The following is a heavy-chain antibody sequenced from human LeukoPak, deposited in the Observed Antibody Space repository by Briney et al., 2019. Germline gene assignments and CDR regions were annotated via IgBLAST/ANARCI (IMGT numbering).Heavy chain of an antibody. J-gene: IGHJ4*02. V-gene: IGHV3-33*01. CDR2: IWSDGTNQ. D-gene: IGHD4-11*01. CDR3: ARDAQRGFDYSNSLEY. CDR1: GFTFKHYG. Sequence: GGSLRLSCAAAGFTFKHYGMHWVRQAPGKGLEWVAVIWSDGTNQYYAGSVKGRFTISRDDSGNTVYLQMNSLRPEDTGVYYCARDAQRGFDYSNSLEYWGQGTPVTVST.